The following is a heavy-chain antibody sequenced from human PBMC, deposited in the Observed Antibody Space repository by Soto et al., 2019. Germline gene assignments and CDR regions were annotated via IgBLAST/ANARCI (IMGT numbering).Heavy chain of an antibody. V-gene: IGHV3-30-3*01. CDR3: ARDGGSGWYAFKVRYYYYGMDV. CDR1: GFTFSSYA. CDR2: ISYDGSNK. J-gene: IGHJ6*02. D-gene: IGHD6-19*01. Sequence: QVQLVESGGGVVQPGRSLRLSCAASGFTFSSYAMHWVRQAPGKGLEWVAVISYDGSNKYYADSVKGRFTISRDNSKNTLYLQMNSLRAEDTAVYYCARDGGSGWYAFKVRYYYYGMDVWGQGTTVTVSS.